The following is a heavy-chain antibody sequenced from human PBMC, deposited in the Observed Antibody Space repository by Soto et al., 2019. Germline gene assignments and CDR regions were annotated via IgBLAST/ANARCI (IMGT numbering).Heavy chain of an antibody. CDR3: ASRGSGSYSDY. J-gene: IGHJ4*02. Sequence: QLQLQESGPGLVKPSETLSLTCTVSGGSISSSSYYWGWIRQPPGKGLEWIGSIYYSGSTYYNPSPNSRVTISVDTSPNHVSLRLSSVTAADTAVYYCASRGSGSYSDYWGQGTLVTVSS. CDR1: GGSISSSSYY. V-gene: IGHV4-39*01. D-gene: IGHD3-10*01. CDR2: IYYSGST.